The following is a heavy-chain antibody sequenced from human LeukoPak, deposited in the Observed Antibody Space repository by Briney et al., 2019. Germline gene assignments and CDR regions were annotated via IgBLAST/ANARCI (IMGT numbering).Heavy chain of an antibody. J-gene: IGHJ4*02. CDR2: IKYDGTYT. Sequence: GGSVRLSCEASGFYFINYYMSWVRQAPGKGLEWLANIKYDGTYTNYKDSVKGRLTLSRDNAKNSVYLQMNSLRAEDTAVYYCTRDEGATVATYRFDFWGRGTLVTVSS. CDR1: GFYFINYY. V-gene: IGHV3-7*01. D-gene: IGHD4-23*01. CDR3: TRDEGATVATYRFDF.